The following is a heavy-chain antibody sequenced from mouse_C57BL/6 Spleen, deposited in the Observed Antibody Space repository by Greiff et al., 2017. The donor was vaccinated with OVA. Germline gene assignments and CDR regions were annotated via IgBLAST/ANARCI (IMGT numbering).Heavy chain of an antibody. D-gene: IGHD2-3*01. Sequence: VQLQQSGAELVKPGASVKLSCTASGFNIKDYYMHWVKQRTEQGLEWIGRIDPEDGETKYAPKFQGKATRTADTSSNTAYLQLSSLTSEDTAVYYCARCYDGYFYFDYWGQGTTLTVSS. CDR1: GFNIKDYY. CDR3: ARCYDGYFYFDY. V-gene: IGHV14-2*01. J-gene: IGHJ2*01. CDR2: IDPEDGET.